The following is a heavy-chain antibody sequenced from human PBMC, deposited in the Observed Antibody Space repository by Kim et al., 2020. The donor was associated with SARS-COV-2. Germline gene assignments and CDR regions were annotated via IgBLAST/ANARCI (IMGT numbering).Heavy chain of an antibody. CDR3: ARDCGGDCYDAFDI. J-gene: IGHJ3*02. V-gene: IGHV4-59*01. D-gene: IGHD2-21*02. Sequence: NPSPRSRVTISVDTSKTQFSLKLSSVTAADTAVYYCARDCGGDCYDAFDIWGQGTMVTVSS.